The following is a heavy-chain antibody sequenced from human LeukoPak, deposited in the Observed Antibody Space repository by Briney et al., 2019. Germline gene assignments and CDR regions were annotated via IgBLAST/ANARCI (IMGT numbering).Heavy chain of an antibody. D-gene: IGHD3-3*01. J-gene: IGHJ4*02. CDR3: ARLKIRDGAYYYDFWSGYHYYFDY. CDR2: IYYSGST. CDR1: GGSISSSSYH. Sequence: SETLSLTCTVSGGSISSSSYHWGWIRQPPGKGLEWIGSIYYSGSTYYNPSLKSRVTISVDTSKNQSSLKLSSVTAADTAVYYCARLKIRDGAYYYDFWSGYHYYFDYWGQGTLVTVSS. V-gene: IGHV4-39*01.